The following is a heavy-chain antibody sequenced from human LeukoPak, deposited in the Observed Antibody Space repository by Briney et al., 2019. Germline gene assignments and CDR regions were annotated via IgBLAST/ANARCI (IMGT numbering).Heavy chain of an antibody. Sequence: GESLRHACATSGFTLSSYAMTSVRQAPGKGLGWVSAIRGSGDRIFYADSVKGRFTISRDNSKNTLYLQMNSLGAEDTALYYRAKAKVDGGTAEYWGQGTLVTVSS. J-gene: IGHJ4*02. CDR3: AKAKVDGGTAEY. CDR1: GFTLSSYA. D-gene: IGHD4-23*01. CDR2: IRGSGDRI. V-gene: IGHV3-23*01.